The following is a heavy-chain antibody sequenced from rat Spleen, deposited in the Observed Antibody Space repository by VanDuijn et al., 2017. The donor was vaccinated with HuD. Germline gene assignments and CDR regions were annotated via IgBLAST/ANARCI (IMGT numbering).Heavy chain of an antibody. J-gene: IGHJ2*01. CDR2: IWSGGNT. Sequence: QVQLKESGPGLVQPSQTLSLTCTVSGFSLTSNSVSWVRQPPGTGLEWMGAIWSGGNTDYNSALRSRLSITRDTSKSQVFLQMNSLQTEDTAMYYCTALQSDFDNWGQGVMVTVSS. V-gene: IGHV2-1*01. D-gene: IGHD1-1*01. CDR3: TALQSDFDN. CDR1: GFSLTSNS.